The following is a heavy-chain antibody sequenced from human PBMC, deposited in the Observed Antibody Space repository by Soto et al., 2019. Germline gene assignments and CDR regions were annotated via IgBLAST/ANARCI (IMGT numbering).Heavy chain of an antibody. CDR2: IYDRGNT. Sequence: QVQLQESGPGLVKPSQTLSLTCTVSGDSISSGDYYWSWIRQPPGKRPEWIRYIYDRGNTYYKSSVMRRVTISADTSKTQFSLELRSMTAAVTAIFFCARRSGRGYSFTFDFWGQGTLVTVSS. CDR1: GDSISSGDYY. D-gene: IGHD5-18*01. J-gene: IGHJ4*02. V-gene: IGHV4-30-4*01. CDR3: ARRSGRGYSFTFDF.